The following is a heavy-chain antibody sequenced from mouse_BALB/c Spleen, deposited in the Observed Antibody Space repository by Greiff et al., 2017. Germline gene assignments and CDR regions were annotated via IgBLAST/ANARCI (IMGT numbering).Heavy chain of an antibody. V-gene: IGHV1-81*01. D-gene: IGHD1-2*01. CDR2: IYPGSGST. CDR3: ARRGTAEFAY. Sequence: QVQLQQSGPELVKPGASVKMSCKASGYTFTDYVISWVKQRTGQGLEWIGEIYPGSGSTYYNEKFKGKATLTADKSSNTAYMQLSSLTSEDSAVYFCARRGTAEFAYWGQGTLVTVSA. CDR1: GYTFTDYV. J-gene: IGHJ3*01.